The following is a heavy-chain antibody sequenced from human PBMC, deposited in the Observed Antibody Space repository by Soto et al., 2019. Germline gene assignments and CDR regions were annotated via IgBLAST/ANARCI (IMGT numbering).Heavy chain of an antibody. Sequence: QVQLVQSGAEVKEPGASVKVSCKASGYTFTNYGIRWVRQAPGQGLEWMGWISTYSGHTDFAQRFQGRVTMATDTSTTTAYMELRSLTSDDTAVYYCAREEYREVDHWGQGTLVTVSS. V-gene: IGHV1-18*04. J-gene: IGHJ4*02. CDR2: ISTYSGHT. CDR3: AREEYREVDH. CDR1: GYTFTNYG. D-gene: IGHD3-10*01.